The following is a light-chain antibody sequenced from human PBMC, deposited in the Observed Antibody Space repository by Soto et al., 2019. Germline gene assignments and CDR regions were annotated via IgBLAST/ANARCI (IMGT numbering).Light chain of an antibody. CDR1: QNLLHSNGYNY. J-gene: IGKJ4*01. CDR3: AQGQEPPFT. CDR2: FGS. Sequence: EIVLTQSPLSLPVTPGEPASISCRSSQNLLHSNGYNYLNWYLQKPGQSPQLLIYFGSNRASGVPDRFSGSGSGTDFTLTINRVEAEDVGLYFCAQGQEPPFTFGGGTKVDIK. V-gene: IGKV2-28*01.